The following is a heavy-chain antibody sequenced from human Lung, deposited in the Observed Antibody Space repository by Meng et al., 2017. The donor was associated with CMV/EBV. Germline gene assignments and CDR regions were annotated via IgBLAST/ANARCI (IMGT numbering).Heavy chain of an antibody. J-gene: IGHJ6*02. V-gene: IGHV3-30*02. CDR1: GFTFSSYC. CDR3: AKASIRGDV. CDR2: IRYDGSNK. D-gene: IGHD3-3*01. Sequence: GESXKISCAASGFTFSSYCMHWVRQAPGKGLEGVAFIRYDGSNKYYADSVKGRFTISRDNSKNTLYLEMNSLRAEDTAVYYCAKASIRGDVWGQGTTVTVSS.